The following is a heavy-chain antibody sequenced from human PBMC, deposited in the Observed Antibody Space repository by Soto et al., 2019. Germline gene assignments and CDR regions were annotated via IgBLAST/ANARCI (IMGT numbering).Heavy chain of an antibody. CDR1: GFPFGRYA. D-gene: IGHD6-13*01. CDR3: ARDSYSSGWSVGWSDAFDF. V-gene: IGHV3-23*01. J-gene: IGHJ3*01. CDR2: ISGSGGST. Sequence: GGSLRLSYAASGFPFGRYAMSWVRQAPGKGLERVSAISGSGGSTYYADSVKGRFTISRDNSKNTLYLQMNSLRAEDTAVYYCARDSYSSGWSVGWSDAFDFWGQGTMVTVSS.